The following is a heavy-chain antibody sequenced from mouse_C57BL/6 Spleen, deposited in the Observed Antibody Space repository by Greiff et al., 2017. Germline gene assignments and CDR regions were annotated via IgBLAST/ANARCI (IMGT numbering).Heavy chain of an antibody. J-gene: IGHJ1*03. CDR2: ISDGGSYT. CDR1: GFTFSSYA. V-gene: IGHV5-4*01. CDR3: ARDLGLRGYFDV. Sequence: EVKLQESGGGLVKPGGSLKLSCAASGFTFSSYAMSWVRQTPEKRLEWVATISDGGSYTYYPDNVKGRFTISRDNAKNNLYLQMSHLKSEDTAMYYCARDLGLRGYFDVWGTGTTVTVSS. D-gene: IGHD4-1*01.